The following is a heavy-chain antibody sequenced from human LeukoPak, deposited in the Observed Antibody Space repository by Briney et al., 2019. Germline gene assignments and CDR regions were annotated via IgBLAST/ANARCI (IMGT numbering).Heavy chain of an antibody. CDR1: GFTVSSNY. Sequence: GGSLRLSCAASGFTVSSNYMSWVRQAPGKGLEWVSVIYSGGSTYYADSVKGRFTISRDNSKNTLYLQMNSLTAEDTAVYYCARVLVVPAAMFDFWGQGTLVTVSS. J-gene: IGHJ4*02. CDR2: IYSGGST. CDR3: ARVLVVPAAMFDF. V-gene: IGHV3-66*01. D-gene: IGHD2-2*01.